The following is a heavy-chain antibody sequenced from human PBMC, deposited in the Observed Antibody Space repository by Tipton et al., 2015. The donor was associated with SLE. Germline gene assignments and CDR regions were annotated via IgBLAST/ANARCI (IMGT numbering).Heavy chain of an antibody. J-gene: IGHJ4*02. V-gene: IGHV4-38-2*01. CDR1: GYFISSGYY. D-gene: IGHD2-21*01. CDR2: IDHSGST. CDR3: ARASTSCGYFDY. Sequence: TLSLTCAVYGYFISSGYYWGWIRQPPGKGLEWIGRIDHSGSTNYNPSLKSRVTISVDTSKNTFSLKLSSVTAADTAVYYCARASTSCGYFDYWGQGTLVTVSS.